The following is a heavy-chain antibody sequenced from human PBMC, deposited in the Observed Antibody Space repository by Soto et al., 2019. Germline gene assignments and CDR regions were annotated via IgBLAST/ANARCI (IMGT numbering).Heavy chain of an antibody. D-gene: IGHD5-12*01. CDR3: ARVRDGYKSPAFDI. Sequence: PSETLSLTCAVSGGSISSSNWWSWVRQPPGKGLEWIGEIYHSGSTNYSPSLKSRVTISVDKSKNQFSLKLSSVTAADTAVYYCARVRDGYKSPAFDIWGQGTMVTVSS. CDR1: GGSISSSNW. CDR2: IYHSGST. J-gene: IGHJ3*02. V-gene: IGHV4-4*02.